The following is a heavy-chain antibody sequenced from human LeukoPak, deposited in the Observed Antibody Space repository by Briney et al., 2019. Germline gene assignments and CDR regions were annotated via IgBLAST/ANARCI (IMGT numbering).Heavy chain of an antibody. V-gene: IGHV3-30*18. D-gene: IGHD6-13*01. CDR3: AKGADSSSWYFDY. CDR2: ISYDGSNK. J-gene: IGHJ4*02. CDR1: GFTFSSYG. Sequence: GGSLRLSCAASGFTFSSYGMSWVRQAPGKGLEWVAVISYDGSNKYYADSVKGRFTISRDNSKNTLYLQMNSLRAEDTAVYYCAKGADSSSWYFDYWGQGTLVTVSS.